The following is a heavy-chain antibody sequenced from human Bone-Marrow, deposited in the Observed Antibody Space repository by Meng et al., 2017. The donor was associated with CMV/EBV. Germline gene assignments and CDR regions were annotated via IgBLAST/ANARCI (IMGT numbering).Heavy chain of an antibody. CDR1: GFSFNDYG. Sequence: GESLKISCAVSGFSFNDYGMHWVRQAPGKGLEWVSSISSSSSYIYYADSVKGRFTISRDNAKNSLYLQMNSLRAEDTAVYYCARDGLEPHDYWGQGTLVTVSS. J-gene: IGHJ4*02. V-gene: IGHV3-21*01. D-gene: IGHD1-1*01. CDR2: ISSSSSYI. CDR3: ARDGLEPHDY.